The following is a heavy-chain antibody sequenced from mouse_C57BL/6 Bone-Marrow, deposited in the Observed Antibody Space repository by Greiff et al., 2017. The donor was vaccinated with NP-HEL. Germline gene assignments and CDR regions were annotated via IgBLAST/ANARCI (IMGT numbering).Heavy chain of an antibody. V-gene: IGHV1-53*01. D-gene: IGHD1-1*01. CDR1: GYTFTSYW. CDR3: ARSEVITTVVPFDY. Sequence: VQLQQSGTELVKPGASVKLSCKASGYTFTSYWMHWVKQRPGQGLEWIGNINPSNGGTNYNEKFKSKATLTVDKSSSTAYMQLSSLTSEDSAVYYCARSEVITTVVPFDYWGQGTTLTVSS. J-gene: IGHJ2*01. CDR2: INPSNGGT.